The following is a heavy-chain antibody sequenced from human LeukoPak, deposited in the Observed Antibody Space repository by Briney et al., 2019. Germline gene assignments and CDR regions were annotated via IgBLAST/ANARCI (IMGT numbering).Heavy chain of an antibody. V-gene: IGHV3-21*01. CDR2: ISSSSSCI. J-gene: IGHJ4*02. CDR3: ARDGYCSSTSCPGVLDY. CDR1: RFTFSSYS. Sequence: GGSLRLSCAASRFTFSSYSMNWVRQAPGKGLEWVSSISSSSSCIYYADSVKGRFTISRDNAKNSLYLQMNSLRAEDTAVYYCARDGYCSSTSCPGVLDYWGQGTLVTVSS. D-gene: IGHD2-2*03.